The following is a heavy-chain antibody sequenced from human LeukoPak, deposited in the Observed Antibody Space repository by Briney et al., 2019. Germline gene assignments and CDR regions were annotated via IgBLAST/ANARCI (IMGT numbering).Heavy chain of an antibody. CDR3: ARGLSNYGIGMDV. CDR2: INHSGST. V-gene: IGHV4-34*01. Sequence: PSETLSLTCAVYGGSFSGYYWSWIRQPPGKGLEWIGDINHSGSTNYNPSLKSRVTISVDTSKNQFSLKLTSVTAADTAVFYCARGLSNYGIGMDVWGQGATVTVSS. D-gene: IGHD4-11*01. CDR1: GGSFSGYY. J-gene: IGHJ6*02.